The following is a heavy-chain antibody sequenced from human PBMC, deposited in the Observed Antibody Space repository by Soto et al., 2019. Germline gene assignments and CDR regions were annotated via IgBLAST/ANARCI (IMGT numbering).Heavy chain of an antibody. D-gene: IGHD3-10*01. CDR2: ISYDGSNK. Sequence: GGSLRLSCAASGFTFSSYGMHWFRQAPGKGLEWVAVISYDGSNKYYADSVKGRFTISRDNSKNTLYLQMNSLRAEDTAVYYCAKDIWFGESHFDPWGQGTLVTVSS. V-gene: IGHV3-30*18. CDR1: GFTFSSYG. CDR3: AKDIWFGESHFDP. J-gene: IGHJ5*02.